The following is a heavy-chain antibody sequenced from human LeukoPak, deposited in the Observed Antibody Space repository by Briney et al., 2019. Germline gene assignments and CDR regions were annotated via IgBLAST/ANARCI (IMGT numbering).Heavy chain of an antibody. CDR3: AGSLAYCGGDCYLYFEY. J-gene: IGHJ4*02. D-gene: IGHD2-21*02. CDR2: IYHSGST. V-gene: IGHV4-4*02. CDR1: GGSISSSNW. Sequence: SGTLSLTCAVSGGSISSSNWWSWVRQPPGKGLGWIGEIYHSGSTNYNPSLKSRVTISVDKSKNQFSLKLSSVTAADTAVYYCAGSLAYCGGDCYLYFEYWGQGTLVTVSS.